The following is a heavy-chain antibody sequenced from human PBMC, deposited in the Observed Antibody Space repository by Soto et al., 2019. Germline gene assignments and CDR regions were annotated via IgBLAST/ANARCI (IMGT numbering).Heavy chain of an antibody. Sequence: QVQLQQWGAGLLKPSETLSLTCAVYGGSFSGYYWSWIRQPPGKGLEWIGEINHSGGTNYNPSLKSRVTILLDSSKTQFPLKLSSVTGGDTAVYYCARARAGGDVPTRLNIAAAGITFFDYRVRRTLVTVSS. CDR2: INHSGGT. J-gene: IGHJ4*02. CDR1: GGSFSGYY. CDR3: ARARAGGDVPTRLNIAAAGITFFDY. V-gene: IGHV4-34*01. D-gene: IGHD6-13*01.